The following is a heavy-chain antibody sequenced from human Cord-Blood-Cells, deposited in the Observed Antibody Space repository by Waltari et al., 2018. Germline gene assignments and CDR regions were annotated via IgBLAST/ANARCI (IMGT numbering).Heavy chain of an antibody. CDR3: ARDRYYGSGSYFDY. Sequence: QVQLQESGPGLVKPSETLSLTRTVSGGSISSYYWSWIRQPPGKGLEWIGYIYYSGSTNYNPSLKSRVTISVDTSKNQFSLKLSSVTAADTAVYYCARDRYYGSGSYFDYWGQGTLVTVSS. J-gene: IGHJ4*02. D-gene: IGHD3-10*01. CDR1: GGSISSYY. V-gene: IGHV4-59*01. CDR2: IYYSGST.